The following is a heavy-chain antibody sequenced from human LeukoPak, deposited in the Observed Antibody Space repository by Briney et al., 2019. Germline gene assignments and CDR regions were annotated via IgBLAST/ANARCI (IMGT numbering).Heavy chain of an antibody. Sequence: GGSLRLSCAASGFTFSSYSTNWVRQAPGKGLEWVSSISSSSSYIYYADSVKGRFTISRDNAKNSLYLQMNSLRAEDTAVYYCARIGIAVAGKYYFDYWGQGTLVTVSS. J-gene: IGHJ4*02. V-gene: IGHV3-21*01. D-gene: IGHD6-19*01. CDR1: GFTFSSYS. CDR2: ISSSSSYI. CDR3: ARIGIAVAGKYYFDY.